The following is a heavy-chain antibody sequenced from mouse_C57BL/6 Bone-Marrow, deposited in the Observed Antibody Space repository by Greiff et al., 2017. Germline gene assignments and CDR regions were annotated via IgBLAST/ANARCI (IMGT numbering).Heavy chain of an antibody. CDR1: EYEFPSHD. CDR3: ARQHYYGSWGYFDV. J-gene: IGHJ1*03. D-gene: IGHD1-1*01. Sequence: EVKLMESGGGLVQPGESLKLSCESNEYEFPSHDMSWVRQTPEKRLELVAAITSDGGSTYYPETLERRFIISRDNTKKTLYLQMSSLRSEDAALYDCARQHYYGSWGYFDVWGTGTTVTVSS. V-gene: IGHV5-2*01. CDR2: ITSDGGST.